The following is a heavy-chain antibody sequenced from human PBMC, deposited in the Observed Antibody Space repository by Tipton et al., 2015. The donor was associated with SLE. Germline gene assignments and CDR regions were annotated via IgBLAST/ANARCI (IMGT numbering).Heavy chain of an antibody. Sequence: SLRLSCAASGFTFDDYTMHWVRQAPGKGLEWVSLISWDGGSTYYADSVKGRFTISRDNSKNSLYLQMNSLRTEDIALYYCAKDMGIAAAGNLDYWGQGTLVTVSS. J-gene: IGHJ4*02. CDR1: GFTFDDYT. CDR2: ISWDGGST. D-gene: IGHD6-13*01. V-gene: IGHV3-43*01. CDR3: AKDMGIAAAGNLDY.